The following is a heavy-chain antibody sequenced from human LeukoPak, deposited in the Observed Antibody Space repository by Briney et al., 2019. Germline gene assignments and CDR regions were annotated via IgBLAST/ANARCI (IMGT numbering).Heavy chain of an antibody. J-gene: IGHJ4*02. D-gene: IGHD2-21*01. CDR1: GFTFRNYG. CDR2: ISYDGSNK. CDR3: ARDSIRRRGHMENYFDY. Sequence: PGGSLRLSCAASGFTFRNYGMHWVRQAPGKGLEWVAVISYDGSNKYYADSVKGRFTISRDNAKNSLYLQMNSLRAEDTAVYYCARDSIRRRGHMENYFDYWGQGTLVTVSS. V-gene: IGHV3-30*03.